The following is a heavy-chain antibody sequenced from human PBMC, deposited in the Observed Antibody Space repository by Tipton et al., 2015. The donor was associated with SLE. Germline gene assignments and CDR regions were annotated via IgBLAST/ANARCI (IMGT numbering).Heavy chain of an antibody. CDR2: IYHSGST. CDR1: GYPISSGYY. Sequence: TLSLTCAVSGYPISSGYYWGWIRQPPGKGLEWIGSIYHSGSTNYNPSLKSRVTISVDTSKNRFSLKLSSVTAADTAVYYCARDLAYCSSTSCFDYFDYWGQGTLVTVSS. D-gene: IGHD2-2*01. J-gene: IGHJ4*02. CDR3: ARDLAYCSSTSCFDYFDY. V-gene: IGHV4-38-2*02.